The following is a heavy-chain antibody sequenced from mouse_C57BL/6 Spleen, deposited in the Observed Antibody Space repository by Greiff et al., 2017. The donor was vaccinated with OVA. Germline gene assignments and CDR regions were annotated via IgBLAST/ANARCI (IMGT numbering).Heavy chain of an antibody. CDR2: IDPEDGET. J-gene: IGHJ3*01. V-gene: IGHV14-2*01. Sequence: VQLKESGAKLVKPGASVKLSCTASGFNIKDYYMHWVKQRTEQGLEWIGRIDPEDGETKYAPKFQGKATITADTSSNTAYLQLSSLTSEDTAVYYWAITVVASGFAYWGQGTLVTVSA. CDR3: AITVVASGFAY. CDR1: GFNIKDYY. D-gene: IGHD1-1*01.